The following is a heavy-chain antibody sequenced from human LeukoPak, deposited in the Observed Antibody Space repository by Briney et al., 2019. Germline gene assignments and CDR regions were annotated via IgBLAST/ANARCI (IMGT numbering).Heavy chain of an antibody. CDR2: IYYSGST. Sequence: SETLSLTCTVSGGSISSGDYYWSWIRQPPGKGLEWIGYIYYSGSTYYNPSLKSRIIISVDTSKNQFSPKLSSVTAADTAVYYCAREKAVYGSGSYLFWGRGTLVTVSS. J-gene: IGHJ4*02. CDR3: AREKAVYGSGSYLF. V-gene: IGHV4-30-4*02. D-gene: IGHD3-10*01. CDR1: GGSISSGDYY.